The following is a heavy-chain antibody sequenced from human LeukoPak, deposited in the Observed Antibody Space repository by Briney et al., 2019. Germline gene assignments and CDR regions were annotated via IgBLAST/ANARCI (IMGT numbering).Heavy chain of an antibody. Sequence: GGSLRLSCAASGFTVSSNYMSWVRQAPGKGLEWVSVIYSGGSTYYADSVKGRFTISRDNSKNTLYLQMNSLRAEDTAVYYCAKGLYGSGDYFDYWGQGTLVTVSS. D-gene: IGHD3-10*01. V-gene: IGHV3-53*05. J-gene: IGHJ4*02. CDR1: GFTVSSNY. CDR3: AKGLYGSGDYFDY. CDR2: IYSGGST.